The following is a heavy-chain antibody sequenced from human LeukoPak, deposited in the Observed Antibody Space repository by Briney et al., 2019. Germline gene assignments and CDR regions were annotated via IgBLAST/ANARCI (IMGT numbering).Heavy chain of an antibody. D-gene: IGHD3-3*01. CDR1: GGPFSGYY. J-gene: IGHJ4*02. Sequence: PSETLSPTCAVYGGPFSGYYWSWIRQSPGKGLEWIGDINHSGSTNYNPSLKSRVTISVDTSKNQFSLKLSSVTAADTAVYYCARGRASYDFWSGYLFDYWGQGTLVTVSS. V-gene: IGHV4-34*01. CDR3: ARGRASYDFWSGYLFDY. CDR2: INHSGST.